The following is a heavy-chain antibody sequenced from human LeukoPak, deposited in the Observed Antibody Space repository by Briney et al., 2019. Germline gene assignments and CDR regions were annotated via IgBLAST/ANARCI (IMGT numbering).Heavy chain of an antibody. CDR2: INHRGST. CDR1: GGSFSGYY. Sequence: NRSESLSLTCAVYGGSFSGYYWSWSRQPSGKGLEWIGEINHRGSTNYNPSLKSRVTISVDTSKNQFSLELSSVTAADTAVYYCARHASGYGGHSYFDFWGQGTLVTVSS. J-gene: IGHJ4*01. D-gene: IGHD4-23*01. V-gene: IGHV4-34*01. CDR3: ARHASGYGGHSYFDF.